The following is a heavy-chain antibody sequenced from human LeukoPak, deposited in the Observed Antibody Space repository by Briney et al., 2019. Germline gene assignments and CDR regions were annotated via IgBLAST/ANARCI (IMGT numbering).Heavy chain of an antibody. CDR2: IHTSGST. D-gene: IGHD4-17*01. V-gene: IGHV4-4*09. CDR1: GGSLSNYY. J-gene: IGHJ5*02. CDR3: ARGLRYFNWLDP. Sequence: SETLSLTCTVSGGSLSNYYWSWIRQPPGKGLDWIGCIHTSGSTNYNPSLKSPVTISVDTSKNQFSLKLSSVTAADTAVYYCARGLRYFNWLDPWGQGTLVTVSS.